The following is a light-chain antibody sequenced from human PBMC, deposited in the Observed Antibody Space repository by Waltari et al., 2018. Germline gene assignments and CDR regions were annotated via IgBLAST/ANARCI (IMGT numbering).Light chain of an antibody. CDR1: QSVGRF. V-gene: IGKV3-11*01. Sequence: EIVLTQSPATLSLSPGERATLSCRASQSVGRFLAWYQQKPGQAPRLLIYDASNRATGIPDRFSASGSGTDFTLTLSSLEPEVFAVYFCQQRSTWPYSFGQGTRLEIK. CDR2: DAS. J-gene: IGKJ2*03. CDR3: QQRSTWPYS.